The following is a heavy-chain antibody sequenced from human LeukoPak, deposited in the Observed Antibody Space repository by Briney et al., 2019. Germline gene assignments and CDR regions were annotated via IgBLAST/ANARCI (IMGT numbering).Heavy chain of an antibody. D-gene: IGHD3-10*01. CDR1: GGSISSYY. Sequence: SETLSLTCTVSGGSISSYYCSWIRQPPGKGLEWIGYIYYSGSTNYNPSLKSRVTISVDTSKNQFSLKLSSVTAADTAVYYCARSLYYGSGSYDYWGQGTLVTVSS. J-gene: IGHJ4*02. CDR3: ARSLYYGSGSYDY. CDR2: IYYSGST. V-gene: IGHV4-59*01.